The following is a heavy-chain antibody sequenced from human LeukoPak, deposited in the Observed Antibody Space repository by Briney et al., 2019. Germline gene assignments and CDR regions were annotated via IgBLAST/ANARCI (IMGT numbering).Heavy chain of an antibody. Sequence: SETLSLTCSVSGDSITTFYWSWVRQAPGKGLECIGFIYINGDTSYNPSLKGRATLSLDTFRNQFSLRLTSVTAADTAVYYCAKTARTFPSWGPGILVTVSS. J-gene: IGHJ5*02. D-gene: IGHD1-7*01. CDR1: GDSITTFY. CDR3: AKTARTFPS. V-gene: IGHV4-4*09. CDR2: IYINGDT.